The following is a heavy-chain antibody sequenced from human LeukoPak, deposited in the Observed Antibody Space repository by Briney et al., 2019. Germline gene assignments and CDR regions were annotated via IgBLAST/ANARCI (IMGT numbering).Heavy chain of an antibody. V-gene: IGHV1-8*02. D-gene: IGHD1/OR15-1a*01. Sequence: ASVKVSCKASGYTFTSYGISWVRQAPGQGLEWMGWMNPNSGNTGYAQKFQGRVTMTRNTSISTAYMELSSLRSEDTAVYYCARGQYGSWNNYYYYMDVWGKGTTVTISS. J-gene: IGHJ6*03. CDR3: ARGQYGSWNNYYYYMDV. CDR2: MNPNSGNT. CDR1: GYTFTSYG.